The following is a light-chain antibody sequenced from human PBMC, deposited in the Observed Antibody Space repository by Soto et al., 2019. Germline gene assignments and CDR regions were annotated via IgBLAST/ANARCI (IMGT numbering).Light chain of an antibody. CDR1: SSDVGRYNS. Sequence: QSALTQPASVSGSPGQSITISCTGTSSDVGRYNSVSWYQQHPGKVPKLIIYGVSNRPSGVSNRFSASKSGNTASLTISGLQAEDEADYYCRSFTSANTDVFGGGTKLTVL. CDR2: GVS. J-gene: IGLJ2*01. CDR3: RSFTSANTDV. V-gene: IGLV2-14*01.